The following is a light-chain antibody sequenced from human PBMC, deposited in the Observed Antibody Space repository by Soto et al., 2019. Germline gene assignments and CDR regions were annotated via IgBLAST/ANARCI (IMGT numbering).Light chain of an antibody. Sequence: EIVMTQSPATLSVSPGGRATLSCRASQSISDTLAWYQQKPGQAPRLLIYGASSRATGIPDKFSGSGSGTDFTLTIDGLEPEDFAVYYCQQYGYSPITFGQGTRLENK. CDR1: QSISDT. J-gene: IGKJ5*01. CDR2: GAS. V-gene: IGKV3-20*01. CDR3: QQYGYSPIT.